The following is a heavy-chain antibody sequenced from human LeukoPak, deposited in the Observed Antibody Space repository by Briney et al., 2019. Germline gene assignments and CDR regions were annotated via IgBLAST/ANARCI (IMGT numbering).Heavy chain of an antibody. CDR2: ISWNSGSI. J-gene: IGHJ6*03. D-gene: IGHD3-10*01. CDR3: AKGGGGYSYYYYMDV. Sequence: GRSLRLSCAASGFTFDDYAMHWVRQAPGKGLEWVSGISWNSGSIGYADSVKGRFTISRDNAKNSLYPQMNSLGAEDMALYYCAKGGGGYSYYYYMDVWGKRTTVTVSS. CDR1: GFTFDDYA. V-gene: IGHV3-9*03.